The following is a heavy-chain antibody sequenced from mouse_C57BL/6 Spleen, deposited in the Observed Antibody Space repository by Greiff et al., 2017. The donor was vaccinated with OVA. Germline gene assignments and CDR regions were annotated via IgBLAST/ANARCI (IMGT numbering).Heavy chain of an antibody. CDR2: ISSGGDYI. V-gene: IGHV5-9-1*02. CDR1: GFTFSSYA. CDR3: TRGDIGYRQGYFDV. J-gene: IGHJ1*03. D-gene: IGHD2-2*01. Sequence: EVQGVESGEGLVKPGGSLKLSCAASGFTFSSYAMSWVRQTPEKRLEWVAYISSGGDYIYYADTVKGRFTISRDNARNTLYLQMSSLKSEDTAMYYCTRGDIGYRQGYFDVWGTGTTVTVSS.